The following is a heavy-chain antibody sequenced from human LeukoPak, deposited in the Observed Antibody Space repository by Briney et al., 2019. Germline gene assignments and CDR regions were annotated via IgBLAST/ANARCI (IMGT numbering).Heavy chain of an antibody. CDR3: ARTYYYDSSGYSSPFDY. J-gene: IGHJ4*02. V-gene: IGHV1-18*01. CDR1: GYTFTSYG. D-gene: IGHD3-22*01. CDR2: ISAYNGNT. Sequence: ASVKVSCKASGYTFTSYGISWVRQAPGQGLERRGWISAYNGNTNYAQKLQGRVTMTTDTSTSTAYMELSSLRSEDTAVYYCARTYYYDSSGYSSPFDYWGQGTLVTVSS.